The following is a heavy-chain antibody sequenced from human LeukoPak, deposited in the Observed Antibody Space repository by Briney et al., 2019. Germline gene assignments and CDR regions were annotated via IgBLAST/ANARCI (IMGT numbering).Heavy chain of an antibody. D-gene: IGHD2-2*01. J-gene: IGHJ5*02. Sequence: GGSLRLSCAASGFTFSSYGMHWVRQAPGKGLEWVAFIRYVGSNKYYADSVKGRFTISRDNSKNTLYLQMNSLRAEDTAVYYCAKDLFGYCSSTSCYPHNWFDPWGQGTLVTV. V-gene: IGHV3-30*02. CDR3: AKDLFGYCSSTSCYPHNWFDP. CDR2: IRYVGSNK. CDR1: GFTFSSYG.